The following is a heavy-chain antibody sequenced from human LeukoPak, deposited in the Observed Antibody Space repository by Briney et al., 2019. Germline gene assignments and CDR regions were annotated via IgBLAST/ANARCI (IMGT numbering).Heavy chain of an antibody. CDR1: GFTFTDYW. V-gene: IGHV3-7*01. CDR3: ATSKDTAGGPY. D-gene: IGHD6-13*01. J-gene: IGHJ4*02. CDR2: IRQDGGAT. Sequence: GGPLRLSCTASGFTFTDYWMTWVRQAPGQGLEWLANIRQDGGATFYGGSVKGRFTISRDDAKNSLFLQMNSLRAEDTAVYYCATSKDTAGGPYWGQGTLVTVSS.